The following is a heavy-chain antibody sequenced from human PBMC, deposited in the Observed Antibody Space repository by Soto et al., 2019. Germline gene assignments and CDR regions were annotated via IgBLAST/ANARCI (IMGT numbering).Heavy chain of an antibody. CDR3: ARDPRYCSGEGCFNYYHMDV. Sequence: QVQLVESGGGVVQPGRSLRLSCAASGFSFSLYGIHWVRQAPGKGLEWVSYIRYDGSKNYYAESVKGRFTVSRDNSKNTVYLQMNSLGGEDTAVYYCARDPRYCSGEGCFNYYHMDVWGTGTTVTVSS. D-gene: IGHD2-15*01. CDR2: IRYDGSKN. J-gene: IGHJ6*03. CDR1: GFSFSLYG. V-gene: IGHV3-33*01.